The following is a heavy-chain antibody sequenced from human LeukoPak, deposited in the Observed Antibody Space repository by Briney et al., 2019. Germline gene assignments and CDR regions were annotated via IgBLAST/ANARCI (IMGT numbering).Heavy chain of an antibody. V-gene: IGHV4-38-2*02. Sequence: SETLSLTCTVSGYSISSGYYWGWIRQPPGKGLEWIGSIYHSGSTYYNPSLKSRVTISVDTSKNQFSLKLSSVTAADTAVYYCARYDVWGSYRAFDYWGQGTLVTVSS. CDR2: IYHSGST. D-gene: IGHD3-16*02. J-gene: IGHJ4*02. CDR1: GYSISSGYY. CDR3: ARYDVWGSYRAFDY.